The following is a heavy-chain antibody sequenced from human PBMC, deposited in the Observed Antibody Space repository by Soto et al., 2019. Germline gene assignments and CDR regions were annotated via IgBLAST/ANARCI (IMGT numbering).Heavy chain of an antibody. CDR2: IYYSGST. D-gene: IGHD2-21*02. CDR1: GDSISSRSYY. Sequence: XGTLALTCTVTGDSISSRSYYGGWIRQPPGKGLEWIGGIYYSGSTYNNPSLRSRVSMSIDTSKDQFSLKLKSVTAADTALYFCARQRTSVVTQAYFDVWGPGSLVIISS. V-gene: IGHV4-39*01. J-gene: IGHJ4*02. CDR3: ARQRTSVVTQAYFDV.